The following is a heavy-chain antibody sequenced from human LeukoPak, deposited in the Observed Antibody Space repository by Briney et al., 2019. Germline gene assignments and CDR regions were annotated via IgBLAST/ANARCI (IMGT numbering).Heavy chain of an antibody. D-gene: IGHD6-13*01. V-gene: IGHV3-23*01. CDR1: GFTCSSYA. J-gene: IGHJ1*01. Sequence: GGSLRRSCAGSGFTCSSYARSRVRQAPGKGLEGVSALSGSGGSTYYADSVKGRFTISRDRSKNTLYLQMTSLRAEDTAVYYCAKGWLAAAGPGLTEYFQHWGQGTLVTVSS. CDR3: AKGWLAAAGPGLTEYFQH. CDR2: LSGSGGST.